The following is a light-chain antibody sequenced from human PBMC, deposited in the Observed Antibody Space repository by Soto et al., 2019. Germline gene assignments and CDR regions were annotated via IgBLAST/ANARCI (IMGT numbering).Light chain of an antibody. V-gene: IGKV3-20*01. CDR2: AAS. J-gene: IGKJ2*01. Sequence: EIVLTQSPGTLSLSPGERATLSCRASRSFASSYLAWYQHKPGQAPRLLIYAASIRATGVPDRFSGSGSGTDFTLTISRLEPEDSAVYYCQQYGASPPYTFGQGTMVEIK. CDR3: QQYGASPPYT. CDR1: RSFASSY.